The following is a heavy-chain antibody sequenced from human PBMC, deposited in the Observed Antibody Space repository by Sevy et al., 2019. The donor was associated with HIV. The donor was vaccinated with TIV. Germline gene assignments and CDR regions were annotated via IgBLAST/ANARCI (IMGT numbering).Heavy chain of an antibody. Sequence: GGSLRLSCAASGFTFSSYAMHWVRQAPGKGLEWVAVISHDGSNKYYADSVKGRFTISRDNSKNTLYLQMNSLRAEDTAVYYCARDDTLGYCSSTSCPIVYGMDVWGQGTTVTVSS. CDR2: ISHDGSNK. D-gene: IGHD2-2*01. V-gene: IGHV3-30-3*01. CDR1: GFTFSSYA. J-gene: IGHJ6*02. CDR3: ARDDTLGYCSSTSCPIVYGMDV.